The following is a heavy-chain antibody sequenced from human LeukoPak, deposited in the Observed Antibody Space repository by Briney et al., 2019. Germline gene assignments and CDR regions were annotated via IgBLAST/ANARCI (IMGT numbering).Heavy chain of an antibody. CDR3: ARSRASIAAHYYYYYMDV. CDR2: IYTSGST. CDR1: GGSISSYY. D-gene: IGHD6-6*01. Sequence: SETLSLTCTVSGGSISSYYRSRIRQPPGKGLEWIGYIYTSGSTNYNPSLKSRVTMSVDTSKNQFSLKLSSVTAADTAVYYCARSRASIAAHYYYYYMDVWGKGTTVTVSS. V-gene: IGHV4-4*09. J-gene: IGHJ6*03.